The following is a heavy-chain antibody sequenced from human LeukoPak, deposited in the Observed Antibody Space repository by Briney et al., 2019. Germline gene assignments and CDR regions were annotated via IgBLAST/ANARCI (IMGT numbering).Heavy chain of an antibody. J-gene: IGHJ6*02. Sequence: PGGSLRLSCAASGFTVSSNYMSWVRQAPGKGLEWVSVIYSGGSTYYADSVKSRFTISRDNSKNTLYLQMNSLRAEDTAVYYCAKSFRGYYYGMDVWGQGTTVTVSS. CDR3: AKSFRGYYYGMDV. CDR2: IYSGGST. V-gene: IGHV3-53*01. CDR1: GFTVSSNY.